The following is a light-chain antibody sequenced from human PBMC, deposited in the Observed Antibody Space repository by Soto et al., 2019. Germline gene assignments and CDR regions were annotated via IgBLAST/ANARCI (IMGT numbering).Light chain of an antibody. CDR3: QQYNNWPLP. J-gene: IGKJ4*01. CDR1: QSVTIN. V-gene: IGKV3-15*01. Sequence: EIVMTQSPGTLSVSPGERATLSCRASQSVTINLAWYQQKPGQAPRLLIYGASTRATGIPARFSGSGSGTEFTLTISSLLSEDFAVYYCQQYNNWPLPFGGGTKVDI. CDR2: GAS.